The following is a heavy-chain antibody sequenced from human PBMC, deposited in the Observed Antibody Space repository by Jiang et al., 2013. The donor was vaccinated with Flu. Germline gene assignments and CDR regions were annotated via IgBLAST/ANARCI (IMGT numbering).Heavy chain of an antibody. J-gene: IGHJ4*02. V-gene: IGHV1-24*01. CDR3: ATANLITFGGVIVPFDF. Sequence: HWVRQTPGRGLEWMGGFDPEDGETIYAQNFQGRVTMTEDTSTDTAYMELSSLRSDDTAVYYCATANLITFGGVIVPFDFWGQGTLVTVSS. D-gene: IGHD3-16*02. CDR2: FDPEDGET.